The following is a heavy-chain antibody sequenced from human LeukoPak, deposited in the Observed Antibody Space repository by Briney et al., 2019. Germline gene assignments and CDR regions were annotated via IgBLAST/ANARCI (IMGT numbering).Heavy chain of an antibody. CDR2: MNPNSGNT. CDR1: GYTFTSYD. V-gene: IGHV1-8*03. D-gene: IGHD6-19*01. CDR3: ARGGLVGSLDAFDI. J-gene: IGHJ3*02. Sequence: ASVKVSSKASGYTFTSYDINWVRQATGQGLEWMGWMNPNSGNTGYAQKFQGRVTITRNTSISTAYMELSSLRSEDTAVYYCARGGLVGSLDAFDIWGQGTMVTVSS.